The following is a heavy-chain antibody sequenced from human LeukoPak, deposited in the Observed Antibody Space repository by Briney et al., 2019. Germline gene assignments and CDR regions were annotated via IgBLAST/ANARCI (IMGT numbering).Heavy chain of an antibody. Sequence: ASETLSLTCTVSGGSISSGSYYWSWIRQPAGKGLEWIGRIYTSGSTNYNPSLKSRVTISVDTSKNQFSLKLSSVTAADTAVYYCARTHGGPSSSHIDYWGXGTLVTVSS. CDR2: IYTSGST. D-gene: IGHD6-13*01. CDR3: ARTHGGPSSSHIDY. CDR1: GGSISSGSYY. J-gene: IGHJ4*02. V-gene: IGHV4-61*02.